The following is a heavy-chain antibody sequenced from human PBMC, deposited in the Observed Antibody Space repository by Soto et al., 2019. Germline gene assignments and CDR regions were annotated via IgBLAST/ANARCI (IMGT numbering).Heavy chain of an antibody. CDR3: TTGLVRGRGAFDI. J-gene: IGHJ3*02. V-gene: IGHV3-15*01. CDR2: IKSKTDGGTT. CDR1: GFTLSNAW. D-gene: IGHD3-10*01. Sequence: EVQLVESGGGLVKPGGSLRLSCAASGFTLSNAWMSWVRQAPGKGLEWVGRIKSKTDGGTTDYAAPVKGRFTISRDDSKNTLDLQMNSLKTEDTAVYYCTTGLVRGRGAFDIWGQGTMVTVSS.